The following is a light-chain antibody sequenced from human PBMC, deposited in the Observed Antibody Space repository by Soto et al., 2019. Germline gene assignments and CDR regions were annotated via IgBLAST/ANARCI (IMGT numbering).Light chain of an antibody. CDR2: DAS. J-gene: IGKJ1*01. CDR3: QQRSNWPGT. V-gene: IGKV3-11*01. Sequence: EIVLTQSPATLSLSPGERATLSCRASQSVRNSLAWYQQQPGQAPRLLIYDASNRATGIPARFSGSGSGTDFTLTISSLEPKDFAVYYCQQRSNWPGTFGQGTEVDIK. CDR1: QSVRNS.